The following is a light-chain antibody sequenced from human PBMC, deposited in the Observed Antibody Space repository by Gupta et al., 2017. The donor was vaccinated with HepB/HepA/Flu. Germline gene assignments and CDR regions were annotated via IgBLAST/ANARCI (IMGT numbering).Light chain of an antibody. V-gene: IGKV1-39*01. J-gene: IGKJ1*01. CDR2: VAS. Sequence: DIQMTQSPSSLSASVGDRVTITCRASQSIRNYLNWYQQKPGKAPKLLIYVASNLQSGVPSRFNDSGSGTNFTLAITSLQPEDSATYFCQQSDNTPRTFGQGTKVDIK. CDR1: QSIRNY. CDR3: QQSDNTPRT.